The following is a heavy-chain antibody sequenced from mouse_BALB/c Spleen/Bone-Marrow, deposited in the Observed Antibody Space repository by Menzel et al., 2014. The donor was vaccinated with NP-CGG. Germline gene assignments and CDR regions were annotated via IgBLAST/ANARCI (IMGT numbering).Heavy chain of an antibody. Sequence: VQLMQSGPGLVKPSQSLSLTCTVTGYSITSDYAWHWIRQFPGNKLEWMGYISYSGRSSYYPSLKSRISITRDTSKNQFFLQLNSVTTEDTATYYCARSADWYFDVWGAGTTVTVSS. J-gene: IGHJ1*01. CDR1: GYSITSDYA. CDR2: ISYSGRS. V-gene: IGHV3-2*02. CDR3: ARSADWYFDV.